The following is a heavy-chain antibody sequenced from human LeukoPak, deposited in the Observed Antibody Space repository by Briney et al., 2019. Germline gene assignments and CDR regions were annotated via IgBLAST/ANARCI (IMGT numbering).Heavy chain of an antibody. V-gene: IGHV1-2*02. D-gene: IGHD2/OR15-2a*01. J-gene: IGHJ4*02. CDR1: GFTFSDYC. Sequence: ASVKVSCKSSGFTFSDYCIHWVRQAPGQGLEWMGYVNPHSGVRSSPQKFQGRVTMTPDTSISVVYMELSSLTSDDTAIYYCVREGNDLLSKNFDYWGQGTLVTVSS. CDR2: VNPHSGVR. CDR3: VREGNDLLSKNFDY.